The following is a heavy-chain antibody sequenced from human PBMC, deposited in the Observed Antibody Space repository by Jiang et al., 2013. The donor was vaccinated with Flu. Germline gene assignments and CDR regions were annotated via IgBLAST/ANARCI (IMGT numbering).Heavy chain of an antibody. CDR2: MYSDGNK. Sequence: VQLLESGGGLVRPGGSLRLSCAASGFNVAKSYMNWVRQAPGKGLEWVSLMYSDGNKYYADSVRGRFTISRDSYKNTLYLQMNSLKPEDAAVYYCARDLEIGKVVGDAFDIWGQGTMVTVSS. CDR1: GFNVAKSY. D-gene: IGHD3-22*01. CDR3: ARDLEIGKVVGDAFDI. V-gene: IGHV3-53*04. J-gene: IGHJ3*02.